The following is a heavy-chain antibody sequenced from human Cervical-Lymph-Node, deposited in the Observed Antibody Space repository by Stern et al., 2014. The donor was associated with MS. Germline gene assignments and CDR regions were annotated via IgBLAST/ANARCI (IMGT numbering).Heavy chain of an antibody. V-gene: IGHV3-11*01. J-gene: IGHJ6*02. CDR3: ARDTNSPAIPMVRGRLYYGMDV. CDR2: ITGSGII. Sequence: VQLVQSGGGLVKPGGSLRLSCAASGFTFSDYDMTWIRQAPGKGLEWLFKITGSGIIYFGDSVDGRFTVSRDNAKDSLYLEMNSLRADDTAVYYCARDTNSPAIPMVRGRLYYGMDVWAEGPRSPSP. CDR1: GFTFSDYD. D-gene: IGHD3-10*01.